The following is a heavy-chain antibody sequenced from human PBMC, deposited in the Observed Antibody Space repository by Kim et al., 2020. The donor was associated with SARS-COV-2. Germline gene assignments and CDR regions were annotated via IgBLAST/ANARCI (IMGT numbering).Heavy chain of an antibody. CDR3: ARDHHLVVVPAATYYYYYYGMDV. Sequence: ASVKVSCKASGYTFTSYYMHWVRQAPGQGLEWMGIINPSGGSTSYAQKFQGRVTMTRDTSTSTVYMELSSLRSEDTAVYYCARDHHLVVVPAATYYYYYYGMDVWGQGTTVTVSS. V-gene: IGHV1-46*01. J-gene: IGHJ6*02. CDR1: GYTFTSYY. CDR2: INPSGGST. D-gene: IGHD2-2*01.